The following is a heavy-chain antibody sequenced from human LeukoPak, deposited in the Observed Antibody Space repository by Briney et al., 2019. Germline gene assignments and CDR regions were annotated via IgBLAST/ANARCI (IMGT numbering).Heavy chain of an antibody. CDR2: ISWNSGSI. Sequence: QPGRSLRLSCAASGFTFDDYAMHWVRQAPGKGLEWVSGISWNSGSIGYADSVKGRFTISRDNAKNSLYLQMNSLRAEDTALYYCAKSLDYGGKPYYFDYWGQGTLVTVSS. D-gene: IGHD4-23*01. CDR1: GFTFDDYA. CDR3: AKSLDYGGKPYYFDY. V-gene: IGHV3-9*01. J-gene: IGHJ4*02.